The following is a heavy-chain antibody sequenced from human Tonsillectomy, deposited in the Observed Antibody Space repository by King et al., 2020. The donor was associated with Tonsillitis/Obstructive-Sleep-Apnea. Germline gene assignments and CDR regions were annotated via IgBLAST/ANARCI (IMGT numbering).Heavy chain of an antibody. V-gene: IGHV3-53*01. CDR3: ARDQDYGSGSYFHYYYYMDV. Sequence: VQLVESGGGLIQPGGSLRLSCAASGFTVSSNYMSWVRQAPGKGLEWVSVIYSGGSTYYAASVKGGFTISRDNSKNTLYLQMNSLRAEETAVYYCARDQDYGSGSYFHYYYYMDVWGKGTTVTVSS. J-gene: IGHJ6*03. D-gene: IGHD3-10*01. CDR1: GFTVSSNY. CDR2: IYSGGST.